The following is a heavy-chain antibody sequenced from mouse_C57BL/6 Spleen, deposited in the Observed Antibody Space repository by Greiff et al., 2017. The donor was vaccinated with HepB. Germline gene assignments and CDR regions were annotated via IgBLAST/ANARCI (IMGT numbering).Heavy chain of an antibody. CDR2: INPNNGGT. CDR1: GYTFTDYN. CDR3: ARVSNYFYYAMDY. Sequence: EVQLQESGPELVKPGASVKIPCKASGYTFTDYNMDWVKQSHGKSLEWIGDINPNNGGTIYNQKFKGKATLTVDKSSSTAYMELRSLTSEDTAVYYCARVSNYFYYAMDYWGQGTSVTVSS. V-gene: IGHV1-18*01. D-gene: IGHD2-5*01. J-gene: IGHJ4*01.